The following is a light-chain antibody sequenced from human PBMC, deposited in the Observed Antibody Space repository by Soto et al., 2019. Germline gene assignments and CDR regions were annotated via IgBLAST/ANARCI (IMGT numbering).Light chain of an antibody. CDR2: SAS. CDR3: QHYGSIT. CDR1: QSVSSNY. Sequence: EIVLTQSPGTLSLSPGERATLSCRASQSVSSNYLAWYQHKPGQAPRLLIYSASSRATAIPDRFSGSGSGTDFTLTISRLDPEDFAVYYCQHYGSITFGQGTRLEIK. J-gene: IGKJ5*01. V-gene: IGKV3-20*01.